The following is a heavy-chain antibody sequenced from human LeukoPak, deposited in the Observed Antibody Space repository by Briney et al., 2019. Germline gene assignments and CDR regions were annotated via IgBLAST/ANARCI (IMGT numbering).Heavy chain of an antibody. D-gene: IGHD6-13*01. CDR3: ARGQLVTDY. Sequence: GESLKISCKGSGYSFTSYGISWVRQAPGQGLEWMGWISAYNGNTNYAQKLQGRVTMTTDTSTSTAYMELRSLRSDDTAVYYCARGQLVTDYWGQGTLVTVSS. J-gene: IGHJ4*02. CDR2: ISAYNGNT. CDR1: GYSFTSYG. V-gene: IGHV1-18*01.